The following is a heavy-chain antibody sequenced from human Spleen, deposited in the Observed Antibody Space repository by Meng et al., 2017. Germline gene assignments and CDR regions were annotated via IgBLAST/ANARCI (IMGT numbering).Heavy chain of an antibody. CDR2: INAGKGNI. CDR3: AREEDYRNYFDN. Sequence: QVQFVQSGAEVKKPGASVKVSCKASGYTFANYPVHWVRQAPGQRLEWMGWINAGKGNIKYSQKFQDRITITGATYATTVYMELTGLTSEDTAVYFCAREEDYRNYFDNWGQGTLVTVSS. J-gene: IGHJ4*02. V-gene: IGHV1-3*01. D-gene: IGHD4-11*01. CDR1: GYTFANYP.